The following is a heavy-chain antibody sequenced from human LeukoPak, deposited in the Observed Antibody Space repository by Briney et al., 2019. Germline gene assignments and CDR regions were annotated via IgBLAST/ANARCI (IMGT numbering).Heavy chain of an antibody. Sequence: PGGSLRLSCAASGLTVSSNYMSWVRQAPGKGLEWVSVIYSGGSTYYADSVKGRFTISRDNSKNTLYLQMNSLRAEDTAVYYCARDGYFDWSFDYWGQGTLVTVSS. V-gene: IGHV3-66*01. CDR1: GLTVSSNY. CDR3: ARDGYFDWSFDY. CDR2: IYSGGST. D-gene: IGHD3-9*01. J-gene: IGHJ4*02.